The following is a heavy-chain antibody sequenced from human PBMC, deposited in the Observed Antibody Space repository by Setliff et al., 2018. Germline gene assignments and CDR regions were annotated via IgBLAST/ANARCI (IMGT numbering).Heavy chain of an antibody. CDR1: GYTFTGYY. CDR2: INPSSGAT. Sequence: ASVKVSCKASGYTFTGYYMYWVRQAPGQGLEWMGRINPSSGATIYAQKFQGRVTMTSDMSISTAYMELGRLRSDDTAVYFCARDGGGDSDAFDIWGQGTMVTVSS. D-gene: IGHD3-16*01. J-gene: IGHJ3*02. CDR3: ARDGGGDSDAFDI. V-gene: IGHV1-2*06.